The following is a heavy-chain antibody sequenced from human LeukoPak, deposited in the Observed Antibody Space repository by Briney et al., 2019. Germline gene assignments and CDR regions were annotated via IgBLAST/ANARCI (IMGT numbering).Heavy chain of an antibody. CDR3: ARDNPSDDSSGYYPFDY. CDR1: GYTFTSYG. CDR2: ISAYNGNT. V-gene: IGHV1-18*01. J-gene: IGHJ4*02. D-gene: IGHD3-22*01. Sequence: ASVKVSCKASGYTFTSYGICWVRQAPGQGLEWMGWISAYNGNTNYAQKLQGRVTMTTDTSTSTAYMELRSLRSDDTAVYYCARDNPSDDSSGYYPFDYWGQGTLVTVSS.